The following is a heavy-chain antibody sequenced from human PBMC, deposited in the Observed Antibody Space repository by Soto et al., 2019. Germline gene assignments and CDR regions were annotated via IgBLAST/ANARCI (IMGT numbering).Heavy chain of an antibody. CDR3: TKGRGFTTSWYDDY. CDR2: ISGDGVNT. V-gene: IGHV3-23*01. D-gene: IGHD6-13*01. J-gene: IGHJ4*02. CDR1: GFIFNTYA. Sequence: GGSLRLSCAASGFIFNTYAMSWVRQAPGEGLEWVSTISGDGVNTYYADSVKGRFTLSRDNSKNTLYLQMNSLSAEDTALYYCTKGRGFTTSWYDDYWGQGTLVTVSS.